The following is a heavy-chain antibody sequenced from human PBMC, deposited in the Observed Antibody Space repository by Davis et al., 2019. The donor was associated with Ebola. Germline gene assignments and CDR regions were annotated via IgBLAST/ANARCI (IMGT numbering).Heavy chain of an antibody. J-gene: IGHJ6*02. D-gene: IGHD3-9*01. Sequence: ASVKVSCKASGYIFTSYAMHWVRQAPGQRLEWMGWINAGNGDTKYSQKFRGRVTITRDTSASTSYMELSSLRSEDTAVYYCARLRYLSGMDVWGQGTTVTVSS. V-gene: IGHV1-3*01. CDR3: ARLRYLSGMDV. CDR2: INAGNGDT. CDR1: GYIFTSYA.